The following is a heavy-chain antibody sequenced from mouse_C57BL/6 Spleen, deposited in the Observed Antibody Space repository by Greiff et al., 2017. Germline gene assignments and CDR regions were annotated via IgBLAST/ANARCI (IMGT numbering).Heavy chain of an antibody. Sequence: DVQLVESGGGLVKPGGSLKLSCAASGFTFSSYAMSWVRQTPEKRLEWVATISDGGSYTYYPDNVKGRFTISRDNAKNNLYLQMSHLKSEDTAMYYCARVYYGNYIDYWGQGTTLTVS. CDR3: ARVYYGNYIDY. CDR1: GFTFSSYA. J-gene: IGHJ2*01. D-gene: IGHD2-1*01. CDR2: ISDGGSYT. V-gene: IGHV5-4*01.